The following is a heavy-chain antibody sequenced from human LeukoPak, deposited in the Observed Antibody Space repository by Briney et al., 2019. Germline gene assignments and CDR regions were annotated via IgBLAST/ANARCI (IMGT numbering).Heavy chain of an antibody. D-gene: IGHD6-13*01. J-gene: IGHJ4*02. Sequence: PSETLSLTCTVSGGSISSSIYYWGWIRQPPGKGREWIGSIYYSGRTYYNPSLKSRVTISVDTSKNQFSLRLSSVTAADTAVYYCARRLAGTEDYWGQGTLVTVSS. CDR1: GGSISSSIYY. CDR2: IYYSGRT. CDR3: ARRLAGTEDY. V-gene: IGHV4-39*01.